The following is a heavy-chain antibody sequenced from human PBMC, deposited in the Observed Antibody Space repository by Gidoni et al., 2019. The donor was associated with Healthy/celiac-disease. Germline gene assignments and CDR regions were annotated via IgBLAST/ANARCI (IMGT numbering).Heavy chain of an antibody. CDR1: GGSFCGYY. V-gene: IGHV4-34*01. D-gene: IGHD4-17*01. CDR3: ARDKHGDRNLFDP. Sequence: QVQLQKWGAGLLKPSETLSLTCAVHGGSFCGYYWSWIRQPPGKGLEWIGEINHSVSTNYNPSLKSRVTISVDTSKNQFSLKVTSLTAADTAVYYCARDKHGDRNLFDPWGQGTLVTVSS. J-gene: IGHJ5*02. CDR2: INHSVST.